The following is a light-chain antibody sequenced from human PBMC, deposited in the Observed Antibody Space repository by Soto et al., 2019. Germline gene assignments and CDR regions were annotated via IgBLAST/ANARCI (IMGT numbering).Light chain of an antibody. J-gene: IGLJ2*01. CDR1: SSKNGNNA. CDR3: AAWDDSLDGVV. Sequence: QSVLTQPPSVSEAPRQRVTISCSGSSSKNGNNAVNWYQQLPGKAPKLLIYYDDLLPSGVSDRFSGSKSGTSASLAISGLQSEDEADYYCAAWDDSLDGVVFGGGTKVTVL. V-gene: IGLV1-36*01. CDR2: YDD.